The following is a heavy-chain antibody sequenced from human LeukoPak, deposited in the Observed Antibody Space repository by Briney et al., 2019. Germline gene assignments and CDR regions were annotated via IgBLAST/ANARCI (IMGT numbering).Heavy chain of an antibody. CDR3: ARDLKRADLEYCSGGSCYSDAFDM. D-gene: IGHD2-15*01. J-gene: IGHJ3*02. CDR2: IKEDGSEK. V-gene: IGHV3-7*01. CDR1: GFTFSSYW. Sequence: GGSLRLSCAASGFTFSSYWMSWVRQAPGKGLEWVANIKEDGSEKYYVDSVKGRFTISRDNAKNSLYLQMNRLRAQDTAVYYCARDLKRADLEYCSGGSCYSDAFDMGGQGTMVTVS.